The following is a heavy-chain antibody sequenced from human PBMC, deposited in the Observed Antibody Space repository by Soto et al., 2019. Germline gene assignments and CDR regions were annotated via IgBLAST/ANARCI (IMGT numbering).Heavy chain of an antibody. D-gene: IGHD3-3*01. J-gene: IGHJ4*02. CDR1: GGSISSSSYY. Sequence: SETLSLTCTVSGGSISSSSYYWGWIRQPPGKGLEWVGSIYYSGSTYYNPSLKSRVTISVDTSKNQFSLKLSSVTAADTAVYYCARHNYDFWSGYSGPYYFDYWGQGTLVTVSS. CDR2: IYYSGST. V-gene: IGHV4-39*01. CDR3: ARHNYDFWSGYSGPYYFDY.